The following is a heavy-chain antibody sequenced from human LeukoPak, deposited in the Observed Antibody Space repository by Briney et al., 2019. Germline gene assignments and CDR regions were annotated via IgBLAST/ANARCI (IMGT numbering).Heavy chain of an antibody. CDR1: GFAFSTYW. Sequence: PGGSLRLSCAASGFAFSTYWMNWFRQTPGKGLEWVAKIKADGGEKDHVASVKGRFTISRDNAKDSLYLQMNSLRAEDTAVYYCARVGISGYYSDYWGQGTLVTVSS. J-gene: IGHJ4*02. CDR3: ARVGISGYYSDY. CDR2: IKADGGEK. V-gene: IGHV3-7*01. D-gene: IGHD3-10*01.